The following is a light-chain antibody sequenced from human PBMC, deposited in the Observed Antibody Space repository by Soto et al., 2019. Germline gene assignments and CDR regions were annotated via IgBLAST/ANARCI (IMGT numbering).Light chain of an antibody. CDR3: CSYAGKSLV. Sequence: QSALTQPASVSGSPGQSITISCTGTSSDVGAYDYVSWYQQYPGKVPKLLIHDVNKRPSGVPDRFSGSKSGNTASLTISGLQAEDEADYYCCSYAGKSLVFGGGTKLTVL. CDR1: SSDVGAYDY. V-gene: IGLV2-11*01. J-gene: IGLJ3*02. CDR2: DVN.